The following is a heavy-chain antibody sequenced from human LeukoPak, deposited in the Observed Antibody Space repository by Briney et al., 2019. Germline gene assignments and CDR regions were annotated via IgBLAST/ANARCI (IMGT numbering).Heavy chain of an antibody. J-gene: IGHJ4*02. Sequence: SETLSLTCAVYGGSFSGYYWSWIRQPPGKGLEWIGEINHSGSTNYNPSLKSRVTISVDTSKNQFSLKLGSVTAADTAVYYCARRPNFWSGYYRPFDYWGQGTLVTVSS. D-gene: IGHD3-3*01. CDR2: INHSGST. CDR1: GGSFSGYY. V-gene: IGHV4-34*01. CDR3: ARRPNFWSGYYRPFDY.